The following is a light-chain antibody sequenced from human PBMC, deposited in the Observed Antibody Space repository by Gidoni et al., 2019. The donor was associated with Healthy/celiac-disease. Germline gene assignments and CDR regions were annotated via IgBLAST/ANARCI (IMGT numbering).Light chain of an antibody. J-gene: IGLJ3*02. Sequence: SSELTQDLAVSVALGQTVRITCQGDSLRSYYASWYQKKPGQAPVLVIYGKNNRPSGIPDRFSGSSSGNTASLTITGAQAEDEADYYCNSRDSSGNHPWVFGGGTKLTVL. CDR1: SLRSYY. CDR2: GKN. CDR3: NSRDSSGNHPWV. V-gene: IGLV3-19*01.